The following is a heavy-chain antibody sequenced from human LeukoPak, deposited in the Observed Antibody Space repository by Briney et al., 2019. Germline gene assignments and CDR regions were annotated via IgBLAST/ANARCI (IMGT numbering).Heavy chain of an antibody. V-gene: IGHV3-15*01. CDR1: TFTFSNAW. CDR3: TTAPRGYCSGGSCSYAFDI. J-gene: IGHJ3*02. CDR2: IKSKSDGGTT. D-gene: IGHD2-15*01. Sequence: PGGSLRLSCAASTFTFSNAWMSWVRQAPGKGLEWVGRIKSKSDGGTTEYAAPVKGRFTISRDDSKNTLYLQMNSLKTEDTAVYYCTTAPRGYCSGGSCSYAFDIWGQGTMVTVSS.